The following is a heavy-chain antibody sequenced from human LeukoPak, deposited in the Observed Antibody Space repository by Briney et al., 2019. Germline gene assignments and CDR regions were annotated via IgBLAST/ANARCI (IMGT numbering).Heavy chain of an antibody. V-gene: IGHV3-33*01. J-gene: IGHJ4*02. D-gene: IGHD3-10*01. Sequence: GGPLRLSCAASGFTFSNYGMHWVRQAPGKGLEWVAVIWYDGRNKEHADSVKGRFTVSRDNSKNTLYLQMDSLRADDTAVYYCARESLVDYGSGSYDSWGQGTLVTVSS. CDR2: IWYDGRNK. CDR1: GFTFSNYG. CDR3: ARESLVDYGSGSYDS.